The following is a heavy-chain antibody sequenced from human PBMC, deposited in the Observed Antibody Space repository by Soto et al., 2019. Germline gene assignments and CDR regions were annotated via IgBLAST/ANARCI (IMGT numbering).Heavy chain of an antibody. J-gene: IGHJ6*03. V-gene: IGHV6-1*01. CDR3: ARGSWDDVTGHYYMDV. CDR1: GDRVSNNRAG. D-gene: IGHD1-1*01. Sequence: QTLTHTCEISGDRVSNNRAGWNWIRQTPSRGLEWLGRTYYRSKWYNNYAVSVKSRVTVNPDTAKNQFSLQLNSVTPEDTAVYYCARGSWDDVTGHYYMDVWGKGTTVTVSS. CDR2: TYYRSKWYN.